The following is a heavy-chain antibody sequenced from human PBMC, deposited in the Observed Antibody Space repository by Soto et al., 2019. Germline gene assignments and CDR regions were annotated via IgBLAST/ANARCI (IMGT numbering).Heavy chain of an antibody. V-gene: IGHV4-30-2*01. CDR2: IYHSGST. CDR3: ARGNVVAIDY. Sequence: PSETQSLTCTVSGGTIGSGGYSWSWIRQPPGKGLEWIGYIYHSGSTYYNPSLKSRVTISVDRSKNQFSLKLSSVTAADTAVYYCARGNVVAIDYWGQGTLVTVSS. J-gene: IGHJ4*02. CDR1: GGTIGSGGYS. D-gene: IGHD2-21*01.